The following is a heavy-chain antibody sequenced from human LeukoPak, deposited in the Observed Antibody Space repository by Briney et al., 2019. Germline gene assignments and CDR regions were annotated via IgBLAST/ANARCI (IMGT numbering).Heavy chain of an antibody. CDR3: AREVRAAAAFDY. Sequence: GGSLRLSCAASGFTFSSYWMYWVRQVPGKGLVWVSRINSDGSSTSYVDSVKGRFTISRDNAKKTLYLQMNSLRADDTAVYYCAREVRAAAAFDYWGQGTLVTVSS. CDR2: INSDGSST. J-gene: IGHJ4*02. V-gene: IGHV3-74*01. D-gene: IGHD6-13*01. CDR1: GFTFSSYW.